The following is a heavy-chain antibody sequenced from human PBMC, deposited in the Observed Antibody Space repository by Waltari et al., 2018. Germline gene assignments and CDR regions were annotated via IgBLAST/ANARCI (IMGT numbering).Heavy chain of an antibody. CDR2: IYYSGIH. V-gene: IGHV4-39*01. J-gene: IGHJ3*02. CDR3: AVGRGIFDI. D-gene: IGHD6-13*01. CDR1: PGSITTYGYY. Sequence: LQLQESGPGLVKPSETLSLTCTVSPGSITTYGYYWGWIRQPPGKGLEWIGSIYYSGIHYYDPSLESRVIISIDTSESRISLRLNSGTAADTAVYYCAVGRGIFDIWGQGTVVTVSS.